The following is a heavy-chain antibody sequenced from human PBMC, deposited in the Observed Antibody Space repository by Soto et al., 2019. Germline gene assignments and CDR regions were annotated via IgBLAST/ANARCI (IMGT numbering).Heavy chain of an antibody. V-gene: IGHV1-18*04. CDR3: ARWGHCYNTVCRHYGMDV. CDR2: IRADNGNT. CDR1: GYTLTSYG. D-gene: IGHD2-21*01. Sequence: VASVKVSCKASGYTLTSYGVSWVRQAPGQGLEWMGWIRADNGNTNYAQRFQGRVTMTTDTSTSTAYMELRSLRSDDTAVYYCARWGHCYNTVCRHYGMDVWGQGTTVTVSS. J-gene: IGHJ6*02.